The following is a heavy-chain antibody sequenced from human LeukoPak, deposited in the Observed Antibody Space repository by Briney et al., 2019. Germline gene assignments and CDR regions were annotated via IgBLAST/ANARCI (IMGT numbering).Heavy chain of an antibody. V-gene: IGHV3-30*02. D-gene: IGHD3-9*01. CDR3: AKVRRLRYFDWLFSN. CDR1: GFTFSSYG. Sequence: GGSLRLSCAASGFTFSSYGMHWVRQAPGKGLEWVAFIRYDGSNKYYADSVKGRFTISRDNSKNTLYLQMNSLRAEDMAVYYCAKVRRLRYFDWLFSNWGQGTLVTVSS. J-gene: IGHJ4*02. CDR2: IRYDGSNK.